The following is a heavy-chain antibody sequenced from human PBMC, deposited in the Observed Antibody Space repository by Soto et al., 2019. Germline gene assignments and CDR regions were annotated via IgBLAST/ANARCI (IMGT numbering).Heavy chain of an antibody. Sequence: EVQLVESGGGLVQPGGSLRLSCAVSGFTFSSFWMHWVRQAPGEGLVWVSRINTDGSSTSYAASVTGLFTISRDNAKNTLYLQMNSLRVEDTAMYYCTKRGVVTFGLSHWGQRTLVSVS. V-gene: IGHV3-74*01. CDR3: TKRGVVTFGLSH. J-gene: IGHJ4*02. CDR2: INTDGSST. D-gene: IGHD3-10*01. CDR1: GFTFSSFW.